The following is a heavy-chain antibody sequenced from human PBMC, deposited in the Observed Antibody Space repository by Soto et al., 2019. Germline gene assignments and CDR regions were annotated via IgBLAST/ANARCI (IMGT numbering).Heavy chain of an antibody. CDR1: GGSISSGGYY. Sequence: SETLSLTCTVSGGSISSGGYYWGWVRQPPGKWLEWIGSIYYSGNAYYNPSLKSRVAVSVDTSKNQFSLKVTSVTATDTAVYYCARHKDTSSRYLLPDFWGQGTLVTVSS. V-gene: IGHV4-39*01. J-gene: IGHJ4*02. CDR2: IYYSGNA. CDR3: ARHKDTSSRYLLPDF. D-gene: IGHD6-13*01.